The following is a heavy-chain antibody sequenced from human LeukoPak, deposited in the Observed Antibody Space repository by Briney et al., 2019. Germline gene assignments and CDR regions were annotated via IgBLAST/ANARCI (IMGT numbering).Heavy chain of an antibody. Sequence: GGSLRLSCAASGFTDYGMSWVRQAPGKGLEWVSGINWNGGTTTYADSVKGRFTISRDNAKNSLYLQMNSLRAEDTAFYYCARDRDQWLEAFDIWSQGTMVTVSS. D-gene: IGHD6-19*01. V-gene: IGHV3-20*04. J-gene: IGHJ3*02. CDR3: ARDRDQWLEAFDI. CDR1: GFTDYG. CDR2: INWNGGTT.